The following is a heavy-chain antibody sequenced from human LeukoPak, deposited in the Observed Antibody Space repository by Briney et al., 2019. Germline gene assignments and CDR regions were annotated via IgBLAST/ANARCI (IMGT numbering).Heavy chain of an antibody. CDR1: GFTFNNYA. CDR3: ARDILGTTMGSFQH. CDR2: ISYDGSNK. D-gene: IGHD1-26*01. Sequence: GRSLRLSCAASGFTFNNYAMHWVRQAPGKGLEWVADISYDGSNKYYADSVKGRFTISRDNSKNTLYLQMSSLRAEDTAMYYCARDILGTTMGSFQHWGQGTLVTVSS. J-gene: IGHJ1*01. V-gene: IGHV3-30-3*01.